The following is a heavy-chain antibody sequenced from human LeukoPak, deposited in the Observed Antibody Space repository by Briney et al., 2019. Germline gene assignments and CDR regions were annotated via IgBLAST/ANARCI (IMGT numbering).Heavy chain of an antibody. CDR1: GYTITGYY. Sequence: ASVKVSCKASGYTITGYYMHWVRQAPGQGLEWMGWINPNSGGTNYAQKFQGWVTMTRDTSISTAYMELSRLRSDDTAVYYCARDRNYYDSSGYWRYFDYWGQGTLVTVSS. CDR2: INPNSGGT. D-gene: IGHD3-22*01. CDR3: ARDRNYYDSSGYWRYFDY. J-gene: IGHJ4*02. V-gene: IGHV1-2*04.